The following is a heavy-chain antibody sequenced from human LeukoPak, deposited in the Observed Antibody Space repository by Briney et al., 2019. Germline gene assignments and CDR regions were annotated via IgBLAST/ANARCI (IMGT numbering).Heavy chain of an antibody. CDR1: GFTFSSYG. D-gene: IGHD3-22*01. V-gene: IGHV3-30*18. CDR2: ISYDGSNK. Sequence: GGSLRLSCAASGFTFSSYGMHWVRQAPGKGLEWVAVISYDGSNKYYADSVKGRFTISRDNSKNTLYLQMNSLRAEDTAVYYCAKDFLDVDYDSSQGDYWGQGTLVTVSS. J-gene: IGHJ4*02. CDR3: AKDFLDVDYDSSQGDY.